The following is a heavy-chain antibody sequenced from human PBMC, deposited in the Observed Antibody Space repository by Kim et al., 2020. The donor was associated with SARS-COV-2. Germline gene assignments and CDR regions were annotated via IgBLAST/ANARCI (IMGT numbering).Heavy chain of an antibody. CDR2: ISSNGGST. J-gene: IGHJ4*02. V-gene: IGHV3-64D*06. CDR3: VNSYYYGSGSYVYYFDY. Sequence: GGSLRLSCSASGFTFSSYAMHWVRQAPGKGLEYVSAISSNGGSTYYADSVKGRFTISRDNSKNTLYLQMSSLRAEDTAVYYCVNSYYYGSGSYVYYFDYGGQGALVTVSS. CDR1: GFTFSSYA. D-gene: IGHD3-10*01.